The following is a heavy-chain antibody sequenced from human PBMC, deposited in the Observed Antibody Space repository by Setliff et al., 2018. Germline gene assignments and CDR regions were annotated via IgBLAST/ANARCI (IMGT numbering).Heavy chain of an antibody. CDR3: ARTYTTSSHFDY. V-gene: IGHV1-2*02. CDR1: GYTFTNYG. Sequence: GASVKVSCKTSGYTFTNYGINWVRQAPGQGLEWMGWTSAYAQKFQGRVTMTRDTSISTAYMELSGLRSDDAAVYYCARTYTTSSHFDYWGQGTLVTVSS. J-gene: IGHJ4*02. D-gene: IGHD6-6*01. CDR2: TSA.